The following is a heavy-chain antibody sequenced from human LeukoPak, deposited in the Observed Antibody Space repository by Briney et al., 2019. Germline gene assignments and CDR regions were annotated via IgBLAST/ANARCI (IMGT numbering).Heavy chain of an antibody. Sequence: VASVKVSCKASGYTFTTYGISWVRHAPEQGLEWMGWISGYNGNTNYAQKLQGRVTMTTDTSTSTAYMELRSLRPDDTAVYYCARDRGIISPSRDWFDPWGQGTLVTVSS. J-gene: IGHJ5*02. CDR2: ISGYNGNT. CDR1: GYTFTTYG. V-gene: IGHV1-18*01. CDR3: ARDRGIISPSRDWFDP. D-gene: IGHD3-10*01.